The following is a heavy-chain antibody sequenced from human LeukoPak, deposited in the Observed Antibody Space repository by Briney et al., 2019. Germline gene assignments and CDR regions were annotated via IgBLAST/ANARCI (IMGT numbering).Heavy chain of an antibody. CDR1: GFTFSSYE. V-gene: IGHV3-48*03. Sequence: GGSLRLSCAASGFTFSSYEMNWVRQAPGKGLEWVSYISSSGSTIYYADSVKGRFTISRDNSKNTLYLQMNSLRAEDTAVYYCAKDMAHIVGATNYDYWGQGTLVTVSS. J-gene: IGHJ4*02. CDR3: AKDMAHIVGATNYDY. CDR2: ISSSGSTI. D-gene: IGHD1-26*01.